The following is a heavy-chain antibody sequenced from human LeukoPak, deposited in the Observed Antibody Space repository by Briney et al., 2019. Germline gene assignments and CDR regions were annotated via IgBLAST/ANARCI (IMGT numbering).Heavy chain of an antibody. CDR2: IRYDGSNK. CDR1: GFTFSSYG. Sequence: GGSLRLSCAASGFTFSSYGMHWVRQALGKGLEWVAFIRYDGSNKYYADSVKGRFTISRDNSKNTLYLQMNSLRAEDTAVYYCAKGGGELGSGSLDYWGQGTLVTVSS. J-gene: IGHJ4*02. CDR3: AKGGGELGSGSLDY. V-gene: IGHV3-30*02. D-gene: IGHD3-10*01.